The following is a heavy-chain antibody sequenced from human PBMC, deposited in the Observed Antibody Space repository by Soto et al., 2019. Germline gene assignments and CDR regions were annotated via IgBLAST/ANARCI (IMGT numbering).Heavy chain of an antibody. CDR1: GGSISSGGYS. CDR3: ARGRDYYGSGSYYIWGAFDI. V-gene: IGHV4-30-2*01. D-gene: IGHD3-10*01. Sequence: SETLSLTCAVSGGSISSGGYSWGWIRQPPGKGLEWIGYIYHSGSTYYNPSLKSRVTISVDRSKNQFSLKLSSVTAADTAVYYCARGRDYYGSGSYYIWGAFDIWGQGTMVTVSS. CDR2: IYHSGST. J-gene: IGHJ3*02.